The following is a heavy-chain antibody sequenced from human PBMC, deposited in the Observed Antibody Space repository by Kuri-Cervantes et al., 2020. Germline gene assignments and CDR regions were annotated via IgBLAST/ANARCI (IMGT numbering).Heavy chain of an antibody. D-gene: IGHD3-10*01. Sequence: GGSLRLSCAASGFTFSSYSMNWVRQAPGKGLEWVSGISRNSGSIGYADSVKGRFTISRDNAKNSLYLQMNSLRAEDTAVYYCAKLWFRELPLDYWGQGTLVTVSS. CDR1: GFTFSSYS. J-gene: IGHJ4*02. CDR2: ISRNSGSI. V-gene: IGHV3-48*04. CDR3: AKLWFRELPLDY.